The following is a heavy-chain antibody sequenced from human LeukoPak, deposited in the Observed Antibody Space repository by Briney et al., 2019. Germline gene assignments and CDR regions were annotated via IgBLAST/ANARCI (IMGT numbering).Heavy chain of an antibody. CDR1: GYSFTNYW. J-gene: IGHJ4*02. Sequence: GESLKISCEASGYSFTNYWIGWVRQMPGKGLEWMGIIYPDDSESKYSPSFQGQVTISADKSISAAYLQWSSLKASDTAMYYCARSRDSSGYYYLIWGQGTLVTVSS. V-gene: IGHV5-51*01. D-gene: IGHD3-22*01. CDR3: ARSRDSSGYYYLI. CDR2: IYPDDSES.